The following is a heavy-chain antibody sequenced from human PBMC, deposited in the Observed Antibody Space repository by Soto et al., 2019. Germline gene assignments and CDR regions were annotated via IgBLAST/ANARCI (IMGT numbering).Heavy chain of an antibody. Sequence: LRLSCAASGFTFSSYSMNWVRQAPGKGLEWVSSISSSSSYIYYADSVKGRFTISRDNAKNSLYLQMNSLRAEDTAVYYCARQQLVHYYYGMDVWGQGTTVTVSS. CDR3: ARQQLVHYYYGMDV. D-gene: IGHD6-13*01. J-gene: IGHJ6*02. V-gene: IGHV3-21*01. CDR2: ISSSSSYI. CDR1: GFTFSSYS.